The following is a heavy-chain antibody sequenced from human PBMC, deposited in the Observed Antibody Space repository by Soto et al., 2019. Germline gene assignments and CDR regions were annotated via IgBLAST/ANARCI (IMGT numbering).Heavy chain of an antibody. CDR3: ARHGLTAYMVYYFDF. CDR2: IYHSVST. J-gene: IGHJ4*02. Sequence: PSETLSLTCAVSGGSIGSGGYSWSWIRQQPGQGLEWIAYIYHSVSTYHNPSLKSRITISVDTSKDQFSLNLTSVTAADTAVYYCARHGLTAYMVYYFDFWGQGTLVTVS. CDR1: GGSIGSGGYS. D-gene: IGHD3-16*01. V-gene: IGHV4-30-2*03.